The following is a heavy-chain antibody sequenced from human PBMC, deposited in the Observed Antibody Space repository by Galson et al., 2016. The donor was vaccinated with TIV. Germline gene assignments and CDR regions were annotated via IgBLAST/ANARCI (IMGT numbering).Heavy chain of an antibody. J-gene: IGHJ6*02. CDR1: SLNVNDNY. Sequence: LRLSCAASSLNVNDNYMTWVRQAPGKGLEWVAIMSSGGTLNYADFVRGRFTVSRDSSRNTLYLQMNSLRPDDTAVYYCTRERRFCGNNCYLSYYYGMDVWGQGTTVTVSS. V-gene: IGHV3-53*05. D-gene: IGHD2-21*01. CDR3: TRERRFCGNNCYLSYYYGMDV. CDR2: MSSGGTL.